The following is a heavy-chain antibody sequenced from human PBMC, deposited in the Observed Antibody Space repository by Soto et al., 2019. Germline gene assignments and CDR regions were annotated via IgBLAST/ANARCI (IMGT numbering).Heavy chain of an antibody. CDR3: TREGSAPYYYYGMHA. D-gene: IGHD3-10*01. CDR1: GYTFTTYG. J-gene: IGHJ6*02. V-gene: IGHV1-18*01. Sequence: QVHLEQSAPEVKKPGASVKVSCKASGYTFTTYGISWVRQAPGQGLEWLGWINTHNGNTNYAQNLQRRVIMTADTSTSTAYMLLRSLSSDDTAIYYCTREGSAPYYYYGMHAWGQRTTVTVSS. CDR2: INTHNGNT.